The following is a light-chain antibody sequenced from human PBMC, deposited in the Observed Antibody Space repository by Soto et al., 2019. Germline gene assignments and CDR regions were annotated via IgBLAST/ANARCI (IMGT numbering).Light chain of an antibody. Sequence: QSALTQPPSASGSPGQSVTISCTGTSSDVGGYNYVSWYQQHPGKAPKLMIYEVSQRPSGVPDRFSGSKSDNTASLTVSGLQAEDEADYYCSSYAGSVLFGGGTKLTVL. V-gene: IGLV2-8*01. CDR1: SSDVGGYNY. CDR3: SSYAGSVL. CDR2: EVS. J-gene: IGLJ2*01.